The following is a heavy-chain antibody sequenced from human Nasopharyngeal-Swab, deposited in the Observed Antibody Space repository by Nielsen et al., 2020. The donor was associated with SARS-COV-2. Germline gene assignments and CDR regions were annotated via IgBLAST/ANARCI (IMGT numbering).Heavy chain of an antibody. CDR3: ARGYGDYGMDV. CDR2: IWYDGSNK. J-gene: IGHJ6*02. D-gene: IGHD4-17*01. V-gene: IGHV3-33*01. CDR1: GFTFSSYG. Sequence: GGSLRLSCAASGFTFSSYGMHWVRQAPGKGLEWVAVIWYDGSNKYYADSVEGRFTISRDNSKNTLYLQMNSLRAEDTAVYYCARGYGDYGMDVWGQGTTVTVSS.